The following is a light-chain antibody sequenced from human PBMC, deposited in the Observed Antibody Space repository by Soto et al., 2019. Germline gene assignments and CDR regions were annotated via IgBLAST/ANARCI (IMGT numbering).Light chain of an antibody. CDR1: SGHSSYA. CDR2: LNSDGSH. V-gene: IGLV4-69*01. Sequence: QLVLTQSPSASASLGASVKLTCTLSSGHSSYAIAWHQQQPEKGPRYLMKLNSDGSHSKGDGIPDRFSGSSSGAERYLTSSSLQSEDEDDYYCQTWGTDIVVFGGGTKLTVL. J-gene: IGLJ2*01. CDR3: QTWGTDIVV.